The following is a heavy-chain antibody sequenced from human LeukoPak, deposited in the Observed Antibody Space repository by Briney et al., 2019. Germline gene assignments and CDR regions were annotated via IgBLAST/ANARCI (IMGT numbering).Heavy chain of an antibody. Sequence: GGSLRLSCAASGFTFSSYSMNWVRQAPGKGLGWVSHITASGTAMFYADSVKGRFTISRDNAKNSLYLQMNSLRDEDTAVYYCASSGSYRFDYWGQGTLVTVSS. CDR1: GFTFSSYS. D-gene: IGHD1-26*01. V-gene: IGHV3-48*02. J-gene: IGHJ4*02. CDR2: ITASGTAM. CDR3: ASSGSYRFDY.